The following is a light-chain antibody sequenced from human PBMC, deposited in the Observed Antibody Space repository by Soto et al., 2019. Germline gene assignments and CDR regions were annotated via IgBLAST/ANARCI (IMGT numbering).Light chain of an antibody. V-gene: IGKV3-20*01. Sequence: EIVLTQSPGTLSLSPGERATLSCRASQSVRSSYLAWYQQKPGQAPRLLIYDASSRATGIPDRFSGSGSGTDFTLTISRLEPEDFAMYYCQQYGSSPWTFGQGTKVEIK. CDR1: QSVRSSY. CDR2: DAS. J-gene: IGKJ1*01. CDR3: QQYGSSPWT.